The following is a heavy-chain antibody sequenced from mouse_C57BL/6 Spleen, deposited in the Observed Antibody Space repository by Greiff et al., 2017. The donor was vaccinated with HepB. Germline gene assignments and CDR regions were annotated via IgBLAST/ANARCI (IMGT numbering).Heavy chain of an antibody. CDR3: ARMGSKRPWFAY. D-gene: IGHD2-5*01. V-gene: IGHV1-50*01. J-gene: IGHJ3*01. CDR2: IDPSDSYT. Sequence: VQLQQPGAELVKPGASVKLSCKASGYTFTSYWMQWVKQRPGQGLEWIGEIDPSDSYTNYNQKFKGKATLTVDTSSSTAYMQLSSLASEDSAVYCWARMGSKRPWFAYWGQGTLVTVSA. CDR1: GYTFTSYW.